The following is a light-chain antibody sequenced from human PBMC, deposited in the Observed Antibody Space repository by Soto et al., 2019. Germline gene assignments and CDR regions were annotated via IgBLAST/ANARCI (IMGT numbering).Light chain of an antibody. V-gene: IGKV2-28*01. Sequence: DIVMTQSPLSLPVTPGEPASISCRSSQSLLYSNGHNYVDWYLQKPGQSPQLLIYLNSNRASGVPDRFSGSGSGTDFTLRISRVEAEDVGVYYCMHALETPWTFGQGTKVEIK. CDR2: LNS. CDR3: MHALETPWT. CDR1: QSLLYSNGHNY. J-gene: IGKJ1*01.